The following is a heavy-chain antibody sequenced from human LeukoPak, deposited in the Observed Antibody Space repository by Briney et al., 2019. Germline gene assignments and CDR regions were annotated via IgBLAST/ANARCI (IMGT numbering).Heavy chain of an antibody. D-gene: IGHD2-2*02. CDR2: ISRSAI. CDR3: TRYCSSDICYRAFDY. CDR1: GFTFSSYS. V-gene: IGHV3-48*01. Sequence: GGSLRLSCAASGFTFSSYSMNWVRQAPGKGLEWVAYISRSAIYYADSVKGRFTISRDNAKNSLYLQMNSLRAEDTAVYYCTRYCSSDICYRAFDYWGQGTLVTVSS. J-gene: IGHJ4*02.